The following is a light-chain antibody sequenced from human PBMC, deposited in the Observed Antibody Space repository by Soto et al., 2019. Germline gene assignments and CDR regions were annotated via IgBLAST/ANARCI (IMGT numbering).Light chain of an antibody. CDR3: QQYNSYSRT. CDR1: QSISSW. V-gene: IGKV1-5*01. CDR2: HAS. Sequence: DIQMTQSPSTLSASVGDRVTITCRASQSISSWLAWYQQKPGKAPKLLIYHASSLESGVPSRFSGSGSGTEFTLTISRLQPDDFATYYCQQYNSYSRTFGQGTKVEIQ. J-gene: IGKJ1*01.